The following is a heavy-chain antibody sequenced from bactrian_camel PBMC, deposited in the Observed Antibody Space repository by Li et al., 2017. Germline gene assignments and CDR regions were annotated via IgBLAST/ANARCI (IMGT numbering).Heavy chain of an antibody. Sequence: HVQLVESGGDSVQAGGSLRLSCAAGMIDSSVLTDKTFCMGWFRQAPGKGLEWVSVIRWSGDNTHYADSVKGQFTISRDNAKNTVYLQMNSLKPEDTAVYYCTVGGSEDDCYSGSWCYIGPYNYWGQGTQVTVS. CDR2: IRWSGDNT. CDR1: VLTDKTFC. V-gene: IGHV3S60*01. D-gene: IGHD3*01. CDR3: TVGGSEDDCYSGSWCYIGPYNY. J-gene: IGHJ4*01.